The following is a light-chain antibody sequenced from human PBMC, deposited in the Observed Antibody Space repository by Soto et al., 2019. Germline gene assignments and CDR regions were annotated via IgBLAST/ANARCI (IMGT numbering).Light chain of an antibody. Sequence: DIQMTQSPSSVSASIGDRVTITCRASQDIYELLAWYQQKPGKAPKLLIHSASNLQSGVPSRFSGSGYGTDFTLTISSLQPEDSATYYCQMYTSAPPRFTFGGGTKVEIK. CDR1: QDIYEL. J-gene: IGKJ4*01. CDR3: QMYTSAPPRFT. CDR2: SAS. V-gene: IGKV1-12*01.